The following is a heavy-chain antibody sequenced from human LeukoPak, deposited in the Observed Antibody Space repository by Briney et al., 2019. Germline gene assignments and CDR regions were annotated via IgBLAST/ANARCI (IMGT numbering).Heavy chain of an antibody. CDR3: ARGGVREY. J-gene: IGHJ4*02. Sequence: PGRSLRLSYAASGFTFDDYAMHWVRQAPGKGLEWVSGISWNSGSIGYADSVKGRFTIPRDNAKNSLYLQMNSLRAEDTAVYYCARGGVREYWGQGTLVTVSS. CDR1: GFTFDDYA. CDR2: ISWNSGSI. V-gene: IGHV3-9*01. D-gene: IGHD1-26*01.